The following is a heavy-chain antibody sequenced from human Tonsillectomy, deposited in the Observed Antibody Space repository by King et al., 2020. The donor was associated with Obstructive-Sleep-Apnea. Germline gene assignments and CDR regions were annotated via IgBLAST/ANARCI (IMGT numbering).Heavy chain of an antibody. J-gene: IGHJ4*02. CDR2: ITSNSSYI. CDR1: GFTFSSYN. V-gene: IGHV3-21*01. D-gene: IGHD3-9*01. Sequence: VQLVESGGGLVTPGGSLRLSCAASGFTFSSYNMNWVRQAPGKGLEWVSSITSNSSYIYYADSLKGRFTISRDNAKNSLYLQMNSLRAEDTAVYYCARDMFDILRYFDWLPIDYWDQGTLVTVSS. CDR3: ARDMFDILRYFDWLPIDY.